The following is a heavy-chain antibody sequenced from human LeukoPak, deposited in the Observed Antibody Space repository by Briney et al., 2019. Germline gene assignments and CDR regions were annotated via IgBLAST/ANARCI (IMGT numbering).Heavy chain of an antibody. J-gene: IGHJ1*01. Sequence: GGSLRLSCAASGFTFSSHGMNWVRQAPGKGLEWVSGSSSIGGRTYYADSVKGRFTVTRDNSRNTLYLQMNSLRAEDTGVYYCAKDDAWGRFYHWGQGTLVTVSS. V-gene: IGHV3-23*01. D-gene: IGHD3-16*01. CDR1: GFTFSSHG. CDR2: SSSIGGRT. CDR3: AKDDAWGRFYH.